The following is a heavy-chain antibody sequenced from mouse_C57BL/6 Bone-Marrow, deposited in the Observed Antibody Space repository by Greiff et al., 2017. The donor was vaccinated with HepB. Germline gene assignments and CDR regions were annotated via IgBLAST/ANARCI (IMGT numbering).Heavy chain of an antibody. CDR3: TAGLYFDY. CDR1: GFTFSNYW. J-gene: IGHJ2*01. Sequence: EVMLVESGGGLVQPGGSMKLSCVASGFTFSNYWMNWVRQSPEKGLEWVAQIRLKSDNYATHYAESVKGRFTISRDDSKSSVYLQMNNLRAEDTGIYYCTAGLYFDYWGQGTTLTVSS. V-gene: IGHV6-3*01. CDR2: IRLKSDNYAT.